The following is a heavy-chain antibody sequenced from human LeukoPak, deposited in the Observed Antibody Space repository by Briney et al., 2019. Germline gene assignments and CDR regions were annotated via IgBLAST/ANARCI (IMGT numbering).Heavy chain of an antibody. CDR1: GYSISSGYF. D-gene: IGHD6-13*01. Sequence: PSETLSLTCTVSGYSISSGYFWGWIRQPPGKGLEWIGSIYHSGSTSYNPSLKSRLTISVDTSKNQFSLKLNFVTAADTAMYYCARMFRSSWYISWFDPWGQGTLVTVSS. V-gene: IGHV4-38-2*02. CDR2: IYHSGST. J-gene: IGHJ5*02. CDR3: ARMFRSSWYISWFDP.